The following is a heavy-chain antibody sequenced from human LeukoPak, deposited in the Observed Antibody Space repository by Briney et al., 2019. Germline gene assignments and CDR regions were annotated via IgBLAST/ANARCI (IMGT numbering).Heavy chain of an antibody. J-gene: IGHJ4*02. V-gene: IGHV3-23*01. CDR1: GFTFSSYA. Sequence: GGSLRLSCAASGFTFSSYAMSWVRQAPGKGLEWVSAISGSGGSTYYADSVKGRFTISRDNSKNTLYLQMNSLRAEDTAVYYCAKGSHYYDSSGHPCFDYWGQGTLVTVSS. CDR2: ISGSGGST. CDR3: AKGSHYYDSSGHPCFDY. D-gene: IGHD3-22*01.